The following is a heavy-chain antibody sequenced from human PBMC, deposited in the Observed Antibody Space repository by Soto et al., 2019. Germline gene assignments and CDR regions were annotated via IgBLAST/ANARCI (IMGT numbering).Heavy chain of an antibody. CDR1: GFTFSDEN. CDR3: ARDSDCHSTSCFFPPHV. CDR2: ISGGGSYI. D-gene: IGHD2-2*01. J-gene: IGHJ6*02. V-gene: IGHV3-21*06. Sequence: PGGSLRLSCSASGFTFSDENMSWVRQVPGKGLEWVSGISGGGSYIFYADSVQGRFSISRDNAKNSPFLEMNSLRVEDTAVYYCARDSDCHSTSCFFPPHVWGQGTTVTVSS.